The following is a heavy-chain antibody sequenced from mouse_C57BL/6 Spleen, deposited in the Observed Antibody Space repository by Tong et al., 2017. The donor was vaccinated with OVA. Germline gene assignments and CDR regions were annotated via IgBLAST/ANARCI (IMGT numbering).Heavy chain of an antibody. J-gene: IGHJ1*03. CDR1: GFTFSDYG. Sequence: QLQVSGGSLVKPGVSLTLSCAASGFTFSDYGMHWVRQAPEKGLEWVAYISSGSSTIYYADTVKGRFTISRDNAKNNLYLQMSHLKSEDTAMYYCARGEGYYGYFEVWGTGTTVTVSS. CDR3: ARGEGYYGYFEV. V-gene: IGHV5-17*03. D-gene: IGHD2-2*01. CDR2: ISSGSSTI.